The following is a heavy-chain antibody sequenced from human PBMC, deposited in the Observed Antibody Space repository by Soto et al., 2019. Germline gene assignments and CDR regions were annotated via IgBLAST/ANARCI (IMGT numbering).Heavy chain of an antibody. CDR3: ARDKGCSGGSCYHPFDY. D-gene: IGHD2-15*01. Sequence: GGSLRLSCAASGFTVSSNYMSWVRQAPGKGLEWVSVIYSGGSTYYADSVKGRFTISRDNSKNTLYLQMNSLRAEDTAVYYCARDKGCSGGSCYHPFDYWGQGTLVTVSS. CDR2: IYSGGST. V-gene: IGHV3-66*01. J-gene: IGHJ4*02. CDR1: GFTVSSNY.